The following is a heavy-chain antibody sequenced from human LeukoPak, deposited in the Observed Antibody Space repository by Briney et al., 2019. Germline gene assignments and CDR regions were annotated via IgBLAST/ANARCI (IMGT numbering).Heavy chain of an antibody. CDR3: AIGGRYSGGYYGGPFYY. CDR1: GFTFSSYG. V-gene: IGHV3-30*03. D-gene: IGHD1-26*01. CDR2: ISYDGSKK. Sequence: PGRSLRLSCAASGFTFSSYGMHWVRQAPGKGLEWVAVISYDGSKKYYADSVKGRFTISRDNSKSTLYLQMNSLRAEDTAVYYCAIGGRYSGGYYGGPFYYWGQGTLVTVSS. J-gene: IGHJ4*02.